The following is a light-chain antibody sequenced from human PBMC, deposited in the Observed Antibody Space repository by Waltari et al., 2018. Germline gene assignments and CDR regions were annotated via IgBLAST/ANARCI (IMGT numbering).Light chain of an antibody. CDR3: SSFTTRNTQV. V-gene: IGLV2-14*03. J-gene: IGLJ1*01. Sequence: QSALTQPASVSGSPGQSITISCTGTYSDVGAFNFVSWYQQRPGNAPKLMIYDVSNRPSGVSNRFSGSKSDNTASLTISGLQAEDEADYYCSSFTTRNTQVFGTGTTVTVL. CDR1: YSDVGAFNF. CDR2: DVS.